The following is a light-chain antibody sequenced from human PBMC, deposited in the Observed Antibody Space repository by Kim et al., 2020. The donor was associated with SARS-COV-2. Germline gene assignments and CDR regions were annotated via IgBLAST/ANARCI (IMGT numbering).Light chain of an antibody. CDR1: ESISSY. CDR2: DAS. CDR3: QQRSDWLGT. V-gene: IGKV3-11*01. Sequence: SSSPGERVTLSCRASESISSYLAWYQLKPGQVPRLLIYDASKRAAGIPPRFSASGSGTDFTLTISSLEPEDFAVYYCQQRSDWLGTFGQGTKLEI. J-gene: IGKJ2*01.